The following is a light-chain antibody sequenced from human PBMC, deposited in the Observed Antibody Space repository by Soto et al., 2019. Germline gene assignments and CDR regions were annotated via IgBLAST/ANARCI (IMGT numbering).Light chain of an antibody. Sequence: EIVMTQSPVTLSVSPGERATLSCRASQSVSSSLAWYQQKPGQAPRLLIYDASNRATGIPARFSGSGSGTDFTLTISSLEPEDFAIYYCQQRGSWPWTFGQGTKVDI. CDR3: QQRGSWPWT. CDR1: QSVSSS. V-gene: IGKV3-11*01. CDR2: DAS. J-gene: IGKJ1*01.